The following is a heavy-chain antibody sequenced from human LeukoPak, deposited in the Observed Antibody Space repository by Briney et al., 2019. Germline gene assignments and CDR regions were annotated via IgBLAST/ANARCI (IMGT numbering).Heavy chain of an antibody. CDR3: ARDFGDSSEYFQH. CDR1: GFIFSTYS. J-gene: IGHJ1*01. Sequence: GGSLRLSCAASGFIFSTYSMNWVRQSPRKGLEWVSSISGGSNYIYYADSVKGRFTISRDNAKNSLFLQMNSLRAEDTAVYYCARDFGDSSEYFQHWGQGTLVTVSS. CDR2: ISGGSNYI. V-gene: IGHV3-21*01. D-gene: IGHD6-13*01.